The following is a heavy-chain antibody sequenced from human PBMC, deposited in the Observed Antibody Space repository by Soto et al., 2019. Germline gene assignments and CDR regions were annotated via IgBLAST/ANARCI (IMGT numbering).Heavy chain of an antibody. V-gene: IGHV4-59*06. D-gene: IGHD2-8*01. CDR1: GGSISSYY. CDR2: IYYSGST. J-gene: IGHJ3*02. CDR3: ARDGPAFDI. Sequence: SETLSLTCTVSGGSISSYYWSWIRQPPGKGLEWIGYIYYSGSTYYNPSLKSRVTISVDTSKNQFSLKLSSVTAADTAVYYCARDGPAFDIWGQGTMVTVSS.